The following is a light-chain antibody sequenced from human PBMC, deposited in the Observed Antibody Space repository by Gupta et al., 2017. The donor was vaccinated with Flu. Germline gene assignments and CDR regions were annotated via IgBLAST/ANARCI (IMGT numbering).Light chain of an antibody. CDR3: QQYVASPWT. V-gene: IGKV3-20*01. Sequence: EVVLTQSPDTLSLSPGEKATLSCRASQNIGSDYLAWFQQKPGQPPKSLIYKASVRATGIPERFSGSGSGTDFTLTISKVEPEDFAVYYCQQYVASPWTFGQGTKVEIK. CDR1: QNIGSDY. CDR2: KAS. J-gene: IGKJ1*01.